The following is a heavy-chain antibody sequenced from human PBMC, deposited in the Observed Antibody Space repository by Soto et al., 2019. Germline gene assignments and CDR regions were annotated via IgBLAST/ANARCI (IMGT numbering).Heavy chain of an antibody. J-gene: IGHJ6*02. Sequence: QVQLVQSGAEVKKPGSSVKVSCKASGGTFSSYAISWVRQAPGQGLEWMGGIIPIFGTANYAQKLQGRVTITADESTSTAYMVLSSLRSEDTAVYYCAGPPELTRIYYYYGMDGWGQGTTVTVSS. CDR2: IIPIFGTA. D-gene: IGHD1-1*01. CDR1: GGTFSSYA. V-gene: IGHV1-69*12. CDR3: AGPPELTRIYYYYGMDG.